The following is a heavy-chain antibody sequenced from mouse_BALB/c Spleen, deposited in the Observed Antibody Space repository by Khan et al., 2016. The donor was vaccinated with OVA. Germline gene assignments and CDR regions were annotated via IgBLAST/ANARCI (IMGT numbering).Heavy chain of an antibody. V-gene: IGHV1-31*01. J-gene: IGHJ3*01. D-gene: IGHD2-2*01. CDR3: TRHGYVAWFTY. Sequence: EVQLQQSGPELMKPGASVKISCKASGYSFTSYYIHWLMQSHGKSLEWIGYIDPFSGVTTYNQKFKGKATLTVDKSSSTAHIHLSNLTSEDSAVYYCTRHGYVAWFTYWGQGTLVTVSA. CDR2: IDPFSGVT. CDR1: GYSFTSYY.